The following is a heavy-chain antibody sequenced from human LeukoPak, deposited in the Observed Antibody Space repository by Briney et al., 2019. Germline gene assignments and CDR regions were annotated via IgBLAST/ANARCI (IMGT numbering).Heavy chain of an antibody. J-gene: IGHJ4*02. Sequence: GGFLRLSCAASGFIFRRYDMNWVRQAPGKGLEWVSFISSSSISIYYGDSVQGRFTVSRDNARNLLYLEMNTLRAEDTAVYYCARVYDVLTGGFDYWGQGALVTVSS. CDR3: ARVYDVLTGGFDY. D-gene: IGHD3-9*01. V-gene: IGHV3-21*01. CDR2: ISSSSISI. CDR1: GFIFRRYD.